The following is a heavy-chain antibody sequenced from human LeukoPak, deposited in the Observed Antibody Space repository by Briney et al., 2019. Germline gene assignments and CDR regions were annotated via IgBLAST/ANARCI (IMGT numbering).Heavy chain of an antibody. CDR3: ARVSYSSSWCWSDP. Sequence: SETLSLTCTVSGGSFSSYYWSWIRQPPGKGLEWIGYIYYSGSTNYNPSLKSRVTISVDTSKNQFSLKLSSVTAADTAVYYCARVSYSSSWCWSDPWGQGTLVTVSS. V-gene: IGHV4-59*01. CDR1: GGSFSSYY. J-gene: IGHJ5*02. CDR2: IYYSGST. D-gene: IGHD6-13*01.